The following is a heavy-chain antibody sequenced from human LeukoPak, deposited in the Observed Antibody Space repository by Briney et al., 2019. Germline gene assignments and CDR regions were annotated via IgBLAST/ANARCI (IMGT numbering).Heavy chain of an antibody. CDR3: AKVGRNYDSSGYYWGYFDY. CDR1: GFTFSSYA. D-gene: IGHD3-22*01. V-gene: IGHV3-23*01. CDR2: ISGSGGST. J-gene: IGHJ4*02. Sequence: PGTSLRLSCEASGFTFSSYAMSWVRQAPGKGLEWVSAISGSGGSTYYADSVKGRFTISRDNSKNTLYLQMNSLRAEDTAVYYCAKVGRNYDSSGYYWGYFDYWGQGTLVTVSS.